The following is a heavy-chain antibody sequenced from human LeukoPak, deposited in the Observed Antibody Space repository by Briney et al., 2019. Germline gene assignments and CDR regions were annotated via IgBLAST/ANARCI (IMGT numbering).Heavy chain of an antibody. J-gene: IGHJ4*02. CDR2: TRYDGSNK. D-gene: IGHD2-2*01. CDR1: GFTFSSYG. CDR3: AKVPSYCSSTSCLGDY. V-gene: IGHV3-30*02. Sequence: PGGSLRLSCAASGFTFSSYGMHWVRQAPGKGLEWVAFTRYDGSNKYYADSVKGRFTISRDNSKNTLYLQMNSLRAEDTAVYYCAKVPSYCSSTSCLGDYWGQGTLVTVSS.